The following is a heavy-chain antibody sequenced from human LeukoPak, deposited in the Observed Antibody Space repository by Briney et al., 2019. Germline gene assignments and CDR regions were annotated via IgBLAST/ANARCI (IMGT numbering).Heavy chain of an antibody. V-gene: IGHV3-53*01. CDR2: IYSGGST. CDR3: ARGSRPVYNLLTGKRYFDY. D-gene: IGHD3-9*01. Sequence: GGSLRLSCAASGFTVSSNYMSWVRQAPGKGLEWVSVIYSGGSTYYADSVKGRFTISKDNSKNTLYLQMNSLRAEDTAVYYCARGSRPVYNLLTGKRYFDYWGQGTLLTVSS. CDR1: GFTVSSNY. J-gene: IGHJ4*02.